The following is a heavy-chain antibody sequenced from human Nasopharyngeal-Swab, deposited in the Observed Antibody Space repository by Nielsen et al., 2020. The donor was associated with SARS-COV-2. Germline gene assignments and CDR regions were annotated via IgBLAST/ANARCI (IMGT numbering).Heavy chain of an antibody. Sequence: WIRQPPGKGLEWIGNIYYSGSTSYNPSLKSRVTISVDTSTNQFSLKLSSVTAADTAVYYCASPLWFGELLPASYYYYGMDVWGQGTTVTVSS. CDR2: IYYSGST. CDR3: ASPLWFGELLPASYYYYGMDV. V-gene: IGHV4-39*01. J-gene: IGHJ6*02. D-gene: IGHD3-10*01.